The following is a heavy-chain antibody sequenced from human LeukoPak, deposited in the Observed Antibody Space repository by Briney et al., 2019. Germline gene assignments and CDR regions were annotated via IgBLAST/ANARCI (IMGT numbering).Heavy chain of an antibody. CDR3: ARKLWGGYDGLSYYYYGMDV. J-gene: IGHJ6*02. D-gene: IGHD5-12*01. V-gene: IGHV4-39*01. Sequence: PSETLSLTCTVSGGSISSSSYYWGWIRQPPGKGLEWIGSIYYSGSTYYNPSLKSRVTTSVDTSKNQFSLKLSSVTAADTAVYYCARKLWGGYDGLSYYYYGMDVWGQGTTVTVSS. CDR1: GGSISSSSYY. CDR2: IYYSGST.